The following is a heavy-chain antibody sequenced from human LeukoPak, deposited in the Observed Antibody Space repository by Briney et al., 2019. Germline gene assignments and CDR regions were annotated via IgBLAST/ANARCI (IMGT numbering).Heavy chain of an antibody. CDR2: INAGGGNT. Sequence: ASVKVSCKASGYTFSSYTIHWVRQAPGQGLEWIGWINAGGGNTKYSEEFQDRVTITRDTSASAAFMELSCLRSEDTAVYYCARAVTEQLEVTSFDYWGQGTLVTVSS. CDR1: GYTFSSYT. D-gene: IGHD6-6*01. J-gene: IGHJ4*02. V-gene: IGHV1-3*01. CDR3: ARAVTEQLEVTSFDY.